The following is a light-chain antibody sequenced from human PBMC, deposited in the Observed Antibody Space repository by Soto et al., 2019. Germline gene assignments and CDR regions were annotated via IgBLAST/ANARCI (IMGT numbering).Light chain of an antibody. CDR3: QQYNNYPRT. J-gene: IGKJ1*01. V-gene: IGKV1-5*03. Sequence: DIQMTPSPSTLSASVVDRVTITCRASQSISSWLAWYQQKPGKAPKLLIYKASNLESGVPSRFSGSRSGTDFTLTISSLQPDDFATYYCQQYNNYPRTFGQGTKVDI. CDR1: QSISSW. CDR2: KAS.